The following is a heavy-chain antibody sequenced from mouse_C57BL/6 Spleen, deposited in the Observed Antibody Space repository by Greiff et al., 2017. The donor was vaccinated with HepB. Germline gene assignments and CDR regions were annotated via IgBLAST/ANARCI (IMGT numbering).Heavy chain of an antibody. Sequence: VQLQQSGAELVKPGASVKLSCPASGFNIKDYYMHWVKQRTEQGLEWIGRIDPEDGETKYATKFQGTATITADTSSNTAYLQLSSLTSEDSAVYYCARHYGNSVAYWGQGTLVTVSA. CDR2: IDPEDGET. D-gene: IGHD1-1*01. J-gene: IGHJ3*01. CDR1: GFNIKDYY. V-gene: IGHV14-2*01. CDR3: ARHYGNSVAY.